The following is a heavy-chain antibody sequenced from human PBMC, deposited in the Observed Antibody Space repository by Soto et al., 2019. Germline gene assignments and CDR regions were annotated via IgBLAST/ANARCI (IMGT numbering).Heavy chain of an antibody. D-gene: IGHD2-8*01. CDR3: ASSPMVYATPFGRAFDI. CDR1: GGSISSSSYY. V-gene: IGHV4-39*01. Sequence: SETLSLTCTVSGGSISSSSYYWGWIRQPPGKGLEWIGSIYYSGSTYYNPSLKSRVTISVDTSKNQFSLKLSSVTAADTAVYYCASSPMVYATPFGRAFDIWGQGTMVTVSS. J-gene: IGHJ3*02. CDR2: IYYSGST.